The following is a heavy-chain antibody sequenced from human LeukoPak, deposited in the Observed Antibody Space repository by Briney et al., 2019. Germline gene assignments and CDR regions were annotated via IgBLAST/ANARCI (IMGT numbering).Heavy chain of an antibody. CDR2: IYYSGST. D-gene: IGHD2-2*01. J-gene: IGHJ4*02. Sequence: PSETLSLTCTVSGGSISSSSYYWGWIRQPPGKGLEWIGSIYYSGSTYYNPSLKSRVTISVDTSKNQFSLKLSSVTAADTAVYYCARLRIVVVPAANLRGNYFDYWGQGTLVTVSS. CDR3: ARLRIVVVPAANLRGNYFDY. V-gene: IGHV4-39*01. CDR1: GGSISSSSYY.